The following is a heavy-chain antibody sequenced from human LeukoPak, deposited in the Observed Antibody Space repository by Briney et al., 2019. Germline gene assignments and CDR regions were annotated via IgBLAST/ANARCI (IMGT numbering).Heavy chain of an antibody. CDR2: ISGSGGST. J-gene: IGHJ3*02. V-gene: IGHV3-23*01. CDR1: GFTFSSYA. D-gene: IGHD2-2*01. CDR3: AKDRYCSSTSCYAVGDAFDI. Sequence: PGGSLRLSCAASGFTFSSYAMSWVRQAPGKGLEWVSAISGSGGSTYYADSVKGRFTISRDNSKNTPYLQMNSLRAEDTAVYYWAKDRYCSSTSCYAVGDAFDIWGQGTMVTVSS.